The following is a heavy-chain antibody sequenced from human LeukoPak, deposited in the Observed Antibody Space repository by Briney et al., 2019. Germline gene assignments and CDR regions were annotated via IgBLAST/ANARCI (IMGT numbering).Heavy chain of an antibody. Sequence: PGGSLRLSCAASGFSFSSYAMTWVRQAPAKGLEWVSAISGSGGNTYYADSVKGRFTISRDNSKNTLYLQMNSLRAEDTAVYYCAKFWGAAGTLNYGMDVWGQGTMVTVSS. J-gene: IGHJ6*02. CDR2: ISGSGGNT. CDR3: AKFWGAAGTLNYGMDV. D-gene: IGHD6-13*01. V-gene: IGHV3-23*01. CDR1: GFSFSSYA.